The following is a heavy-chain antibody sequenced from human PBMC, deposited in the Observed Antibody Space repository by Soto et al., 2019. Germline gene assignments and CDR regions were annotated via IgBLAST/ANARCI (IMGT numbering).Heavy chain of an antibody. Sequence: DTLSLTCTVSGGSISSYYWSWIRQPPGKGLEWIGYIYYSGSTNYNPSLKSRVTISVDTSKNQFSLKLSSVTAADTAVYYCAGDSGYDLGATFDYWGQGTLVTVSS. CDR1: GGSISSYY. CDR2: IYYSGST. V-gene: IGHV4-59*01. CDR3: AGDSGYDLGATFDY. D-gene: IGHD5-12*01. J-gene: IGHJ4*02.